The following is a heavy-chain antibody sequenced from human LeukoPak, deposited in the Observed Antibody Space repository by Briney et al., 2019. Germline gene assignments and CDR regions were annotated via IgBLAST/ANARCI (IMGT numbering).Heavy chain of an antibody. J-gene: IGHJ3*02. CDR2: IYSSGST. V-gene: IGHV4-4*07. Sequence: SETLSLTCTVSGGSISSYYWSWIRQPAGKGLEWIGRIYSSGSTSYNPSLDSRVRISITAADTAVYYCARRRDFGIFIVKGDAFDIWGHGTMVTVSS. CDR3: AFDI. CDR1: GGSISSYY. D-gene: IGHD3-9*01.